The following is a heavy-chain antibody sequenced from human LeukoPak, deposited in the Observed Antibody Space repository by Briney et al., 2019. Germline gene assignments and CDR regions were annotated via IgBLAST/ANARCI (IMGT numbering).Heavy chain of an antibody. CDR2: ISGSGGST. D-gene: IGHD3-10*01. J-gene: IGHJ5*02. CDR1: GFTFSSYA. V-gene: IGHV3-23*01. Sequence: GGSLRLSCAASGFTFSSYAMSWVRQAPGKGLEWVSAISGSGGSTYYADSVKGRFTISRDNSKNTLYLQMNSLRAEDTAVYYCAKDRGVHYYGSERGLYNWFDPWGQGTLVTVSS. CDR3: AKDRGVHYYGSERGLYNWFDP.